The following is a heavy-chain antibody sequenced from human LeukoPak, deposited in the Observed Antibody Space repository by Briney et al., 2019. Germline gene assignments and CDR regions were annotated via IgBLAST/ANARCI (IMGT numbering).Heavy chain of an antibody. D-gene: IGHD4-17*01. Sequence: ASVKVSCKASGGTFSSYAISWVRQAPGQGLEWMGRIIPIFGTANYAQKFQGRVTITTDESTSTAYMELSSLRSEDTAVYYCARNPYDYGDLYFDYWGQGTLVTVSS. V-gene: IGHV1-69*05. J-gene: IGHJ4*02. CDR3: ARNPYDYGDLYFDY. CDR1: GGTFSSYA. CDR2: IIPIFGTA.